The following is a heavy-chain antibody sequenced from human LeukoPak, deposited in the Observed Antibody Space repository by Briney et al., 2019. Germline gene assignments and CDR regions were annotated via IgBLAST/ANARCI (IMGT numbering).Heavy chain of an antibody. V-gene: IGHV4-39*01. D-gene: IGHD1-1*01. CDR2: IYYSGST. CDR3: ARHLRPNWNGEGFDY. CDR1: GGSISSSSYY. Sequence: SETLSLTCTVSGGSISSSSYYWGWIRQPPGKGLEWIGSIYYSGSTYYNPSLKSRVTISVDTSRNQFSLKLSSVTAADTAVYYCARHLRPNWNGEGFDYWGQGTLVTVSS. J-gene: IGHJ4*02.